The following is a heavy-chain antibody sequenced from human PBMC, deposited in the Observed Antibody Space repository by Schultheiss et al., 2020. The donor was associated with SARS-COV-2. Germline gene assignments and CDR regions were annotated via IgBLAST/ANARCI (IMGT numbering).Heavy chain of an antibody. J-gene: IGHJ4*02. CDR2: INSDGSST. CDR1: GFTFSSYW. D-gene: IGHD6-13*01. CDR3: TIPLGYSSTQPHDY. Sequence: GGSLRLSCTASGFTFSSYWMHWVRQAPGKGLVWVSRINSDGSSTYYADSVKGRLTISRDNSKNTLYLQMNSLRAEDTAVYYCTIPLGYSSTQPHDYWGQGTLVTVSS. V-gene: IGHV3-74*01.